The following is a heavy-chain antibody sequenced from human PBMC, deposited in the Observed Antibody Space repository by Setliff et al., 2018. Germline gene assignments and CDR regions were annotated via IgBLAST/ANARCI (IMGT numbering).Heavy chain of an antibody. CDR1: GASISSYH. D-gene: IGHD5-18*01. CDR2: LSDSGRT. J-gene: IGHJ4*02. V-gene: IGHV4-4*07. Sequence: KPSETLSLTCTVSGASISSYHWNWLRQPAGKGLEWIGRLSDSGRTTYNPSLKSRVIMSLDTPKNQFSLKLSSVTAADTAVYYCASWRGYGFGIDYWGQGALVTVSS. CDR3: ASWRGYGFGIDY.